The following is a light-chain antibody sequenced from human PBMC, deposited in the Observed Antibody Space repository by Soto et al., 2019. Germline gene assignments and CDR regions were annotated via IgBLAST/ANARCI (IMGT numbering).Light chain of an antibody. J-gene: IGKJ1*01. CDR3: QQYKKWPWT. Sequence: EIVMTQSPATLSVTPGERATLSCRASQNILSNLAWYQQKPGQAPRLLIYGASTRATGIPARFSGSGSGTEFTLTITSLQSEDFAVYYCQQYKKWPWTFGQGNKVDI. V-gene: IGKV3-15*01. CDR2: GAS. CDR1: QNILSN.